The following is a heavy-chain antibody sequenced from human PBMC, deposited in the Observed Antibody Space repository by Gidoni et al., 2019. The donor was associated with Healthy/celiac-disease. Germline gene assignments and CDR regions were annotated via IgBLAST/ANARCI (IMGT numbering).Heavy chain of an antibody. CDR3: ASIAARLGSGWFDP. CDR2: ISYDGSNK. D-gene: IGHD6-6*01. CDR1: GFTFSSYA. J-gene: IGHJ5*02. Sequence: QVQLVESGGGVVQPGRSLRLSCAASGFTFSSYAMHWVRQAPGKGLEWVAVISYDGSNKYYADSVKGRFTISRDNSKNTLYLQMNSLRAEDTAVYYCASIAARLGSGWFDPWGQGTLVTVSS. V-gene: IGHV3-30*04.